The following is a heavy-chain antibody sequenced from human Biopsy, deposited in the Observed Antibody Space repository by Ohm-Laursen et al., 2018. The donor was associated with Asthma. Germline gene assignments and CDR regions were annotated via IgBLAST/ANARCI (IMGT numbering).Heavy chain of an antibody. V-gene: IGHV4-31*03. J-gene: IGHJ4*02. CDR2: IYYSGST. CDR3: ARAQDYYDSRGYYRSFDY. D-gene: IGHD3-22*01. CDR1: YGSITSGGYY. Sequence: TLSLTCTVSYGSITSGGYYWTWIRQHPGKGLEWIGFIYYSGSTYYNPSLKSRVSISIDTSKNQFSLKLSSVTAADTAVYYCARAQDYYDSRGYYRSFDYWGQGPWSPSPQ.